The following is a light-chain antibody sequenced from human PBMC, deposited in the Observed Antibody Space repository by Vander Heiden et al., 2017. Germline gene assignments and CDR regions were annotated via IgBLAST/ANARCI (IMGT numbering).Light chain of an antibody. J-gene: IGLJ2*01. CDR1: NSNVGNNY. Sequence: QSVLTQPPSVSAAPAQKVTISCSGSNSNVGNNYVSWYQHLPGTAPKLLIYDNNKRPSGIPDRFSGSKSGTSATLGITGLQTGDEADYYCGTWDSSLSAVVFGGGSKLTVL. CDR3: GTWDSSLSAVV. CDR2: DNN. V-gene: IGLV1-51*01.